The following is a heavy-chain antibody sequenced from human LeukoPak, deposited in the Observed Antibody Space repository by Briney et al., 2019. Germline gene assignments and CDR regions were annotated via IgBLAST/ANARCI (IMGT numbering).Heavy chain of an antibody. CDR3: AKDISGIVVVVGARKDFDY. J-gene: IGHJ4*02. Sequence: GGSLRLSCAASGFTFDDYAMHWVRQAPGKGLDWVSLISGDGGSTYYADSVKGRFTISRDNSKNSLYLQMNSLRTEDTALYYCAKDISGIVVVVGARKDFDYWGQGTLVTVSS. CDR1: GFTFDDYA. CDR2: ISGDGGST. D-gene: IGHD2-15*01. V-gene: IGHV3-43*02.